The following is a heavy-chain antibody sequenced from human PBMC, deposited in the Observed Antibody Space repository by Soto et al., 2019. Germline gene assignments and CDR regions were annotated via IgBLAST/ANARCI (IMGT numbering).Heavy chain of an antibody. V-gene: IGHV3-21*01. CDR3: ASSIAAAGRNYYYGMDV. Sequence: GGSLRLSCAASGFSFSLYNLTWVRQAPGKGLEWVSSISSSSTYIYYADSVKGRFTISRDNAKNSLYLQMNSLRAEDTAVYYCASSIAAAGRNYYYGMDVWGQGTTVTVSS. CDR2: ISSSSTYI. D-gene: IGHD6-13*01. J-gene: IGHJ6*02. CDR1: GFSFSLYN.